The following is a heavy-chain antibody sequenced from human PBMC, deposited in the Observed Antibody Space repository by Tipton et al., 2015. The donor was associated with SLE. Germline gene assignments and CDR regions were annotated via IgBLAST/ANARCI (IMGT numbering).Heavy chain of an antibody. CDR3: ARETEVITRWNGLTYYFDY. Sequence: LRLSCTVSGGSISSAAYYWRWTWIRQPAGKGLEWIGRIYPTGNTDYNPSLKTRVTISVDTSKNQFSLKLNSVTAADTAVYYCARETEVITRWNGLTYYFDYWGQGTPVTVSS. D-gene: IGHD3-22*01. V-gene: IGHV4-61*02. J-gene: IGHJ4*02. CDR2: IYPTGNT. CDR1: GGSISSAAYY.